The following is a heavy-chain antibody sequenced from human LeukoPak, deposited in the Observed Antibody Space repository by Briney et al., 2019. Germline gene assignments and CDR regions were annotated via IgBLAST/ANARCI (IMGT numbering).Heavy chain of an antibody. V-gene: IGHV4-59*01. CDR3: ARAGLYDFWSGYYDYYYGMDV. Sequence: PSETLSLTCTVSGGSISSYYWSWIRQPPGKGLEWIGYIYYSGSTNYNPSLKSRVTISVDTSKNQFSLKLSSVTAADTAVYYCARAGLYDFWSGYYDYYYGMDVWGQGTTVTVSS. CDR1: GGSISSYY. CDR2: IYYSGST. D-gene: IGHD3-3*01. J-gene: IGHJ6*02.